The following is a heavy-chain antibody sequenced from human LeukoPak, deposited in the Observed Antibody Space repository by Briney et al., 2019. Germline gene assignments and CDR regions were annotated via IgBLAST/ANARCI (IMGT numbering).Heavy chain of an antibody. D-gene: IGHD2/OR15-2a*01. CDR2: MNPNSGNT. V-gene: IGHV1-8*01. CDR3: ARDPPASMTPPDY. Sequence: ASVKVSCKASGYTFTSYDINWVRQATGQGLEWMGWMNPNSGNTGYAQKFQGRVTMTRNTSISTAYMELSSLRSEDTAVYYCARDPPASMTPPDYWGQGTLVTVSS. CDR1: GYTFTSYD. J-gene: IGHJ4*02.